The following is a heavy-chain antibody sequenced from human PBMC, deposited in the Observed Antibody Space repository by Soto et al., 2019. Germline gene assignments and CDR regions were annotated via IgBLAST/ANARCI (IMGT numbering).Heavy chain of an antibody. D-gene: IGHD3-16*02. CDR2: IYWDDDK. CDR1: RTSLTTRGVG. Sequence: SGPPVFHPTEALTLTCTINRTSLTTRGVGKGWIRQPPGKHKERLAVIYWDDDKRYSPSLKTRLILTKDTPKNQVVLTMTNRGSADTAIYFFALIVNTFCGVVADDAFDVWRKGSMVTVS. V-gene: IGHV2-5*02. CDR3: ALIVNTFCGVVADDAFDV. J-gene: IGHJ3*01.